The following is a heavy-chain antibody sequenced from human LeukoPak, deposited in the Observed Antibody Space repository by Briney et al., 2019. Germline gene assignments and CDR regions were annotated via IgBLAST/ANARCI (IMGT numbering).Heavy chain of an antibody. CDR1: GGSISSSSYY. D-gene: IGHD3-3*01. J-gene: IGHJ3*02. CDR3: ARRYHRITIFGVVISHALDI. CDR2: IYYSGST. Sequence: SETLSLTCTVSGGSISSSSYYWGWIRQPPGKGLEWIGSIYYSGSTYYNPSLKSRVTISVDTSKNQFSLKLSSVTAADTAVYYCARRYHRITIFGVVISHALDIWGQGTMVTVSS. V-gene: IGHV4-39*01.